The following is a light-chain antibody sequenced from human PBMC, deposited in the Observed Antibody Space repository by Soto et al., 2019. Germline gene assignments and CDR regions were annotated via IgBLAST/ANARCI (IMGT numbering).Light chain of an antibody. CDR3: QQYNKYPHT. CDR1: QDITIS. CDR2: AAS. Sequence: DIPMTQSPSSLSASVGDRVTITCRASQDITISLAWFQQRPGSAPRALIYAASNLQPGVPSKVSGSGSGTHSTLTINNLQPEDFGTYYCQQYNKYPHTFGQGTNLEIK. J-gene: IGKJ2*01. V-gene: IGKV1-16*02.